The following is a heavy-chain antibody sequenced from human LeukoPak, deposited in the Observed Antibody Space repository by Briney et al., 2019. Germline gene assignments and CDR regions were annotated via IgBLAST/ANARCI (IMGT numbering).Heavy chain of an antibody. V-gene: IGHV3-21*01. CDR1: GFTFSSYS. D-gene: IGHD2-2*01. J-gene: IGHJ5*02. CDR3: ARGGGYCSSTSCFLGNWFDP. Sequence: GGSPRLSCAASGFTFSSYSMNWVRQAPGKGLEWVSSISSSSSYIYYADSVKGRFTISRDNAKNSLYLRMNSLRAEDTAVYYCARGGGYCSSTSCFLGNWFDPWGQGTLVTVSS. CDR2: ISSSSSYI.